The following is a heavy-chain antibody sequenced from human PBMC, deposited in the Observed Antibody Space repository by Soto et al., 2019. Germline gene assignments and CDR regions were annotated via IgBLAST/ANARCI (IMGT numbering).Heavy chain of an antibody. CDR1: GRSFRRYY. J-gene: IGHJ3*01. V-gene: IGHV4-4*07. CDR2: IYTTGST. CDR3: ARAKGGSSLAFDV. D-gene: IGHD1-26*01. Sequence: SETLALTCTVSGRSFRRYYWSWIRQPAGKGLEWIGRIYTTGSTNYNPSLKSRVTMSVDTSKNQFSLKLRSLTAADTAVYCCARAKGGSSLAFDVWGQGTMVTASS.